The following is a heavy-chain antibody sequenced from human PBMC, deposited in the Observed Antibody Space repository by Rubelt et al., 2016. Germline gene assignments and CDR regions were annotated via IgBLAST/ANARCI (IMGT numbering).Heavy chain of an antibody. D-gene: IGHD6-19*01. J-gene: IGHJ4*02. CDR3: AKDAYCSGWSYFDF. V-gene: IGHV3-30*02. Sequence: DSVKGRCTISRDNSKNTLYLQMNRLSAEDTAVYYCAKDAYCSGWSYFDFWGQGTLVTVSS.